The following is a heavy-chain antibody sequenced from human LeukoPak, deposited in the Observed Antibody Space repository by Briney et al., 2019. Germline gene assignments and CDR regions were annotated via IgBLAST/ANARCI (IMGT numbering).Heavy chain of an antibody. Sequence: SETLSLTCTVSGGSISSSSYYWSWIRQPPGKGLEWIGEINHSGSTNYNPSLKSRVTISVDTSKNQFSLKLSSVTAADTAVYYCARGGIGYCSGGSCSRIDYWGQGTLVTVSS. CDR3: ARGGIGYCSGGSCSRIDY. J-gene: IGHJ4*02. V-gene: IGHV4-39*07. CDR1: GGSISSSSYY. D-gene: IGHD2-15*01. CDR2: INHSGST.